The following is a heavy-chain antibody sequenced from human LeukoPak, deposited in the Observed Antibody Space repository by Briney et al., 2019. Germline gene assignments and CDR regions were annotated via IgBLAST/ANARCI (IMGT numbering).Heavy chain of an antibody. CDR2: IRSKAYGVAI. CDR1: GFFFGAYA. V-gene: IGHV3-49*03. CDR3: ARDQLGGDPDDYYYYMDV. D-gene: IGHD4-17*01. Sequence: GGSLRLSCITSGFFFGAYAMSWLRQAPGKGLEGVGFIRSKAYGVAIGYAASVKGTFTITRDDSKGIAYLQMNSLKTEDTAVYCCARDQLGGDPDDYYYYMDVWGKGTTVTVSS. J-gene: IGHJ6*03.